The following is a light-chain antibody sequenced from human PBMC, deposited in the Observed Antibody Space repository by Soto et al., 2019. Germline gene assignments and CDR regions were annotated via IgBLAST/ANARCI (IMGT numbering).Light chain of an antibody. CDR3: QQYNSYSWT. CDR2: RAS. Sequence: DIQMSQSPSTLSAPVGDRVTITCRASQDIGTWLAWYQQKPEKAPKVLIYRASHLESGVPSRFSASGSGTEFSLTINSLQADDFATYYCQQYNSYSWTFGQGTKVAIK. V-gene: IGKV1-5*03. J-gene: IGKJ1*01. CDR1: QDIGTW.